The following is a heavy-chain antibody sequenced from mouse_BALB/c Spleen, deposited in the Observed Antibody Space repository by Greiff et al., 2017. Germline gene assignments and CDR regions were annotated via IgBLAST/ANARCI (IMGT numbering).Heavy chain of an antibody. V-gene: IGHV3-6*02. CDR3: ARDLSAY. Sequence: DVKLVESGPGLVKPSQSLSLTCSVTGYSITSGYYWNWIRQFPGNKLEWMGYISYDGSNNYNPSLKNRISITRDTSKNQFFLKLNSVTTEDTATYYCARDLSAYWGHGTLVTVSA. J-gene: IGHJ3*01. CDR1: GYSITSGYY. CDR2: ISYDGSN.